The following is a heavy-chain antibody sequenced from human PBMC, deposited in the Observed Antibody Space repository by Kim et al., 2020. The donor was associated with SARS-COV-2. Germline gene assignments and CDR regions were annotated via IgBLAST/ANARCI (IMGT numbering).Heavy chain of an antibody. J-gene: IGHJ4*02. Sequence: SETLSLTCTVSGGSISSSSYYWGWIRQPPGKGLEWIGSIYYSGSTYYNPSLKSRVTISVDTSKNQFSLKLSSVTAADTAVYYCASRRDTYYYDSSGHGFDYWGQGTLVTVSS. CDR1: GGSISSSSYY. CDR2: IYYSGST. CDR3: ASRRDTYYYDSSGHGFDY. D-gene: IGHD3-22*01. V-gene: IGHV4-39*01.